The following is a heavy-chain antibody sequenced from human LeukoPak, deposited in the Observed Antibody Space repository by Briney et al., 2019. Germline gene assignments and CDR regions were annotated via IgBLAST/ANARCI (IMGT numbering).Heavy chain of an antibody. CDR1: GGSISSGDYY. CDR2: IYYSGST. V-gene: IGHV4-30-4*08. Sequence: SETLSLTCTVSGGSISSGDYYWSWIRQPPGKGLEWIGYIYYSGSTYYNPSLKSRVTISVDTSKNQFSLKLSSVTAADTAVYSCATYCSSTSCQNEGFDYWGQGTLVTVSS. D-gene: IGHD2-2*01. J-gene: IGHJ4*02. CDR3: ATYCSSTSCQNEGFDY.